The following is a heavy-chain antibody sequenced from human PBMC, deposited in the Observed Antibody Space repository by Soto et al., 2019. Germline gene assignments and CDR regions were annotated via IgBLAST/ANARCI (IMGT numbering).Heavy chain of an antibody. CDR2: IYPGDSDT. Sequence: LGESLKISCKGSGYSFTSYWIGWVRQMPGKGLEWMGIIYPGDSDTRYSPSFQGQVTISADKSISTAYLQWSSLKASDTAMYYCARLPRYSSGWYPYYYYYGMDVWGQGTTVTVSS. CDR3: ARLPRYSSGWYPYYYYYGMDV. CDR1: GYSFTSYW. V-gene: IGHV5-51*01. D-gene: IGHD6-19*01. J-gene: IGHJ6*02.